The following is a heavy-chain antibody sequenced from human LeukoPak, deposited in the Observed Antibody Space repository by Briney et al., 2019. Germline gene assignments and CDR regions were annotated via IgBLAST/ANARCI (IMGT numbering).Heavy chain of an antibody. Sequence: PGGSLRLSCAASGFTFDDYAMHWVRQAPGKGLEWVSGISWNSGSIGYADSVKGRFTISRDNAKNSLYLQMNSLRAEDMALYYCAKDIGSLAAAKGWAFDIWGQGTMVTVSS. V-gene: IGHV3-9*03. D-gene: IGHD6-13*01. CDR1: GFTFDDYA. CDR3: AKDIGSLAAAKGWAFDI. J-gene: IGHJ3*02. CDR2: ISWNSGSI.